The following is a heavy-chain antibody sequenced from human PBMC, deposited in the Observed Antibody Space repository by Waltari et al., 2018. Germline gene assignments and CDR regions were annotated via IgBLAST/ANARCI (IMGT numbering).Heavy chain of an antibody. V-gene: IGHV3-53*01. CDR1: GFTVSSNY. J-gene: IGHJ4*02. D-gene: IGHD5-12*01. CDR2: IYSGGSR. Sequence: EVQLVESGGGLIQPGGSLRLSCAASGFTVSSNYMSWVRQAPGKGLEGVAGIYSGGSRYYADSVKGRFTISRDNSKNTRYLQMNSLRAEDTAVYYCARGSRDGYNWGFDYWGQGTLVTVSS. CDR3: ARGSRDGYNWGFDY.